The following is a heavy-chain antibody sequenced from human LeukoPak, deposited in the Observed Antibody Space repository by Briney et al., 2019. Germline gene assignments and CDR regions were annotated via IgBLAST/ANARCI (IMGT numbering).Heavy chain of an antibody. J-gene: IGHJ5*02. CDR3: AKDRGYSYPNWFDP. CDR1: GFTFSSYG. Sequence: GGSLRLSCAASGFTFSSYGMSWVRQAPGKELEWVSAISGSGGSTYYADSVKGRFTISRDNSKNTLYLQMNSLRAEDTAVYYCAKDRGYSYPNWFDPWGQGTLVTVSS. V-gene: IGHV3-23*01. D-gene: IGHD5-18*01. CDR2: ISGSGGST.